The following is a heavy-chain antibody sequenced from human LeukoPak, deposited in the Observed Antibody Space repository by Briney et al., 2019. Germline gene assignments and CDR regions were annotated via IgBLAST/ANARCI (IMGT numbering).Heavy chain of an antibody. J-gene: IGHJ4*02. D-gene: IGHD3/OR15-3a*01. Sequence: PSETLSLTCAVYGGSFSGYYWSWIRQPPGKGLEWIGYIYYSGSTNYNPSLKSRVTISVDTSKNQFSLKLSSVTAADTAVYYCARFAAGYYTFDYWGQGTLVTVSS. CDR3: ARFAAGYYTFDY. CDR1: GGSFSGYY. V-gene: IGHV4-59*01. CDR2: IYYSGST.